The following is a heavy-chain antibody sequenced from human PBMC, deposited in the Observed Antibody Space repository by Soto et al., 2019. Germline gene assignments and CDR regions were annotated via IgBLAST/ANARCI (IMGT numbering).Heavy chain of an antibody. D-gene: IGHD2-2*01. CDR1: VYTFTSYA. Sequence: AGVEVSCKASVYTFTSYAMHWVRQAPGQRLEWMGWINPAGGNTEYSQKFQGRVTITRDTSATTAYMDLSSLRSEDTAVYYCARPPTFCNSFGCWGAFDIWGQGTMVTVSS. CDR2: INPAGGNT. J-gene: IGHJ3*02. CDR3: ARPPTFCNSFGCWGAFDI. V-gene: IGHV1-3*01.